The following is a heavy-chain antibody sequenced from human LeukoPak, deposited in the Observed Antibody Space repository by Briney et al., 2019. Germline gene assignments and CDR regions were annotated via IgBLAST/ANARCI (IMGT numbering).Heavy chain of an antibody. Sequence: PSETLSLTCTVSGHSISSGYYWGWIRQPPGKGLEWIGSIYHSGSTYYNPSLKSRVTISVDTSKNQFSLKLSSVTAADTAVYYCASLLFPMEQAASYYYYYMDVWGKGTTVTVSS. CDR3: ASLLFPMEQAASYYYYYMDV. D-gene: IGHD1/OR15-1a*01. J-gene: IGHJ6*03. CDR1: GHSISSGYY. CDR2: IYHSGST. V-gene: IGHV4-38-2*02.